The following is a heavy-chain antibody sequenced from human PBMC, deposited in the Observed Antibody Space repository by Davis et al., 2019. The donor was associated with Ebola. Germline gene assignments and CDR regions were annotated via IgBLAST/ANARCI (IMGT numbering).Heavy chain of an antibody. D-gene: IGHD1-26*01. CDR3: ARDGRELQSRSIDY. CDR1: GYTFTSYD. Sequence: ASVKVSCKASGYTFTSYDINWVRQATGQGLEWMGWMNPNSGNTGYAQKFQGRVTMTRNTSISTAYMELSSLRSEDTAVYYCARDGRELQSRSIDYWGQGTLVTVSS. V-gene: IGHV1-8*01. J-gene: IGHJ4*02. CDR2: MNPNSGNT.